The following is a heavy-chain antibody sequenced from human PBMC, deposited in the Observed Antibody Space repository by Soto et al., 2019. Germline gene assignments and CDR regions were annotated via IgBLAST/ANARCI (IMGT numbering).Heavy chain of an antibody. CDR1: GGSISSSSYY. CDR2: IYYSGST. V-gene: IGHV4-39*01. D-gene: IGHD3-3*01. CDR3: ARQGSSYDFWSGYYGPYAFDI. J-gene: IGHJ3*02. Sequence: QLQLQESGPGLVKPSETLSLTCTVSGGSISSSSYYWGWIRQPPGKGLEWIGSIYYSGSTYYNPSLKSRVTISVDTSKNQFSLKLSSVTAADTAVYYCARQGSSYDFWSGYYGPYAFDIWGQGTMVTVSS.